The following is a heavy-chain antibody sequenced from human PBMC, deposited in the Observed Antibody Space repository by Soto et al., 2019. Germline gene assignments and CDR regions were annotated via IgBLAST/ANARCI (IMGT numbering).Heavy chain of an antibody. Sequence: SETLSLTCTVSGGSISSYYWSWIRQPPGKGLEWIGYIYYSGSTNYNPSLKSRVTISVDTSKNQFSLKLSAVTAADTAVYYCARGIKYGDHSRWFEPWGPGPLVTLS. CDR2: IYYSGST. CDR1: GGSISSYY. J-gene: IGHJ5*02. CDR3: ARGIKYGDHSRWFEP. V-gene: IGHV4-59*01. D-gene: IGHD4-17*01.